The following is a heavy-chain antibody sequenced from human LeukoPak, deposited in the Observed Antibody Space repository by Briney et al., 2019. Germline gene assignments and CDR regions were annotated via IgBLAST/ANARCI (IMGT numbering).Heavy chain of an antibody. Sequence: GGSLRLSCAASGFIVSGTYMTWVRQAPGKGLEWVSSISSSSSYIYYADSVKGRFTISRDNAKNSLYLQMNSLRAEDTAVYYCARDQEQWLFDYWGQGTLVTVSS. CDR2: ISSSSSYI. CDR3: ARDQEQWLFDY. V-gene: IGHV3-21*01. D-gene: IGHD5-12*01. CDR1: GFIVSGTY. J-gene: IGHJ4*02.